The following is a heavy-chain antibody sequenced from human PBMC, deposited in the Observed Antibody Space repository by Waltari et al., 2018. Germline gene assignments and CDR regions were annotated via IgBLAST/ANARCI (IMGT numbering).Heavy chain of an antibody. CDR3: ARDRGRGLYLDV. Sequence: QLQLQESGPGLVKPSGTLSLSCAVSGDSVTSPNWWRWVRQSPQRGLEWIGQVLSTGKTNYSPSFASRVTMSLDASNNHFSLKLTSATAADTAVYYCARDRGRGLYLDVWGPGTLVTVSP. D-gene: IGHD2-15*01. CDR2: VLSTGKT. J-gene: IGHJ4*02. CDR1: GDSVTSPNW. V-gene: IGHV4-4*02.